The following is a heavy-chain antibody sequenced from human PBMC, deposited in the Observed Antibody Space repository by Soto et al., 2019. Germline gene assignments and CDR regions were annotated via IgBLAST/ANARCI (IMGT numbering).Heavy chain of an antibody. J-gene: IGHJ6*02. V-gene: IGHV3-48*02. CDR2: ISSSSSTI. Sequence: PGGSLRLSCAASGFSFSSYSMNWVRQAPGKGLEWVSYISSSSSTIYYADSVKGRFTISRDNAKNSLYLQMNSLRDEDTAVYYCARPRVDSSTWPYGMDVWGQGTKVTVSS. CDR1: GFSFSSYS. D-gene: IGHD6-13*01. CDR3: ARPRVDSSTWPYGMDV.